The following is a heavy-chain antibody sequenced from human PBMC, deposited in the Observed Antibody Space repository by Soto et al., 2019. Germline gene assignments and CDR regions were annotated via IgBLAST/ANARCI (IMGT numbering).Heavy chain of an antibody. J-gene: IGHJ4*02. CDR2: ISTTTTYT. CDR1: GFTFSYYS. Sequence: EVELVVSGGGLVKPGGSLRLSCEASGFTFSYYSISWVRQAPGRGLEWVSSISTTTTYTSYADSVRGRFTISRDNAKNSLYLQMSSLRVEDTAVYYGARGPVGVDSTFYLDSGGQGTLVTVSS. CDR3: ARGPVGVDSTFYLDS. V-gene: IGHV3-21*02. D-gene: IGHD2-15*01.